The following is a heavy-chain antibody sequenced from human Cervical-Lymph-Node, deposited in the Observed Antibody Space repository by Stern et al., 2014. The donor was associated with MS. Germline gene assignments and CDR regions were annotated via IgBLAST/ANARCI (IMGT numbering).Heavy chain of an antibody. D-gene: IGHD6-13*01. J-gene: IGHJ4*02. CDR1: GFTFSSYA. CDR2: ISGSGGST. CDR3: AAQYLYSSSWYYFYY. Sequence: EMQLVESGGGLVQPGGSLRLSCAASGFTFSSYAMSWVRQAPGKGLEWVSAISGSGGSTYYADSVKGRFTISRDNSKNTLYLQMNSLRAEDTAVYYCAAQYLYSSSWYYFYYWGQGTLVTVSS. V-gene: IGHV3-23*04.